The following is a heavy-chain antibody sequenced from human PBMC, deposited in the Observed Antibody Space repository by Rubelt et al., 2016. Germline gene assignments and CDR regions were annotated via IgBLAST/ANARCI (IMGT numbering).Heavy chain of an antibody. J-gene: IGHJ3*02. CDR2: INAGNGTT. D-gene: IGHD6-19*01. Sequence: QVQLVQSGAEVKKPGASVKVSCKASGYIFTSYAMHWVRQAPGQRLEWMGWINAGNGTTKYSQKFQCRVTSTRDTSARTAYMELSSLRSEDTAVYYCAREDTTDRGWYDALDIWGQGTMVTVSS. CDR1: GYIFTSYA. CDR3: AREDTTDRGWYDALDI. V-gene: IGHV1-3*01.